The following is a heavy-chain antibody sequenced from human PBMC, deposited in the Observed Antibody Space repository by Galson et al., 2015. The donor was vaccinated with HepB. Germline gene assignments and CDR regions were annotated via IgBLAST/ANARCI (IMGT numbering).Heavy chain of an antibody. J-gene: IGHJ4*02. CDR3: AKANAGITMIVVVVTTWDY. Sequence: SLRLSCAASGFTFSNHAMSWVRQAPGKGLEWVSGISGSGGSTFYADSVKGRFTISRDNSKNTLYLQMNSLRAEDTAIYYCAKANAGITMIVVVVTTWDYWGQGTLVTVSS. D-gene: IGHD3-22*01. CDR2: ISGSGGST. CDR1: GFTFSNHA. V-gene: IGHV3-23*01.